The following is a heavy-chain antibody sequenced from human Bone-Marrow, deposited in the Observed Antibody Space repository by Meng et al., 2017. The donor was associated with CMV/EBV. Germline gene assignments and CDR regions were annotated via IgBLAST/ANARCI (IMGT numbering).Heavy chain of an antibody. J-gene: IGHJ6*02. CDR3: ARDGRWLTYYYYYGMDV. CDR1: GFTFTNAW. V-gene: IGHV3-15*01. CDR2: IKSKTDGGTT. Sequence: GGSLRLSCAVSGFTFTNAWMSWVRQAPGKGLEWVGRIKSKTDGGTTDYAAPVKGRFTISRDDSKNTLYLQMNSLRAEDTAVYYCARDGRWLTYYYYYGMDVWGQGTTVTVSS. D-gene: IGHD6-19*01.